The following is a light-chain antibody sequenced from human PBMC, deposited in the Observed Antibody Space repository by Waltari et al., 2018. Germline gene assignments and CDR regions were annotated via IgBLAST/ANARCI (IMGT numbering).Light chain of an antibody. CDR1: QSPLSSSNNKNY. CDR3: QQFFAKPLT. CDR2: WAS. J-gene: IGKJ4*01. V-gene: IGKV4-1*01. Sequence: DIVMTQSPDSLAVSLGERATINCKSSQSPLSSSNNKNYLAWYQQKPGQPPKLLISWASTRDSGVPARFSGSGSATDFTLTISTLQAEDVAVYYCQQFFAKPLTFGGGTKVEIK.